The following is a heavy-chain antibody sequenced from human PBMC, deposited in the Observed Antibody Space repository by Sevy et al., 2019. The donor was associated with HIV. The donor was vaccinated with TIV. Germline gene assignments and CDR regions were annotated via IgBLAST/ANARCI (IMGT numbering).Heavy chain of an antibody. V-gene: IGHV3-30*18. CDR2: ISYHGRDK. D-gene: IGHD3-9*01. Sequence: GGSLRLSCVVSGFTFTTSGMHWVRQAPGKGLEWVAVISYHGRDKFYADSVKGRFTISRDNSDNITYLHMNSLRSEDTAVYSCAKDFTGYNGMDVWGQGTMVTVSS. CDR1: GFTFTTSG. CDR3: AKDFTGYNGMDV. J-gene: IGHJ6*02.